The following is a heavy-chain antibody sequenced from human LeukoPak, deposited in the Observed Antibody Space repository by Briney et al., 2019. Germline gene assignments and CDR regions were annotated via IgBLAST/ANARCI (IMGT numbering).Heavy chain of an antibody. CDR2: ISSNGGST. CDR1: GFTFSSYA. V-gene: IGHV3-64*01. Sequence: GGSLRLSCAASGFTFSSYAMHWVRQAPGKGLECVSAISSNGGSTYYANSVKGRFTISRDNSKNTLYLQMGSLRAEDMALYYCARGRSYYDFWSGYYFDYWGQGALVTVSS. J-gene: IGHJ4*02. CDR3: ARGRSYYDFWSGYYFDY. D-gene: IGHD3-3*01.